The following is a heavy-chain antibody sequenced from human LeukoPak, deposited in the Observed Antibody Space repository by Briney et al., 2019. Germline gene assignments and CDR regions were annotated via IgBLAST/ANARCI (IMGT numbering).Heavy chain of an antibody. CDR1: AYTLTRYG. CDR3: SVYNWNDNWFDP. Sequence: ASVKVSCKASAYTLTRYGINWVRLAPGQGLEWMGWISAYNDNTNNMQKFKGRITLTADTSTNTAYLELRSLRSDDTAVYYCSVYNWNDNWFDPWGQRTLVTVSS. CDR2: ISAYNDNT. D-gene: IGHD1-1*01. V-gene: IGHV1-18*01. J-gene: IGHJ5*02.